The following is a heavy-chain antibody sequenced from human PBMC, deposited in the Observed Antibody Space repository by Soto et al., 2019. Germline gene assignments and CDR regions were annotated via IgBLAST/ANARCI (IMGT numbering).Heavy chain of an antibody. D-gene: IGHD2-15*01. J-gene: IGHJ6*02. V-gene: IGHV1-69*13. CDR3: ASYCSGGSCYYYYGMDV. CDR2: IIPIFGTA. CDR1: GGTFSSYA. Sequence: SVKVSCKASGGTFSSYAISWVRQAPGQGLEWMGGIIPIFGTANYAQKFQGRVTITADESTSTAYMELSSLRSEDTAVYYCASYCSGGSCYYYYGMDVWGQGTTVTVSS.